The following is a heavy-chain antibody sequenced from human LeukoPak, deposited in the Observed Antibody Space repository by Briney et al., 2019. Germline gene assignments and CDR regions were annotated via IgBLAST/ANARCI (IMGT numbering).Heavy chain of an antibody. CDR3: ARALHI. Sequence: RGSLRLSCAASGFTFSAFWMHWVRRAPGKGLEWVANIKQDGSEKYYVDSVKGRFTISRDNPKNSLYLQMNSLRAEDTAVYYCARALHIWGQGTMVTVSS. CDR2: IKQDGSEK. V-gene: IGHV3-7*03. D-gene: IGHD2-21*01. J-gene: IGHJ3*02. CDR1: GFTFSAFW.